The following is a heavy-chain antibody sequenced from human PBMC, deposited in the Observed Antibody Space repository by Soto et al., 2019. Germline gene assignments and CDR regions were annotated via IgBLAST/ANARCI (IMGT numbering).Heavy chain of an antibody. D-gene: IGHD3-3*01. J-gene: IGHJ4*02. CDR3: AKTQTFNGYYGGFDA. Sequence: EVQLWESGGGFVQPGGSLRLSCAAIGFSFAGYALTWVRQAPGKGLEWLSAVSGGGASTYYADSVRGRFSISRDVSGNMIYLQLNRLTAGDTATYYCAKTQTFNGYYGGFDAWGQGTRVTVSS. CDR2: VSGGGAST. V-gene: IGHV3-23*01. CDR1: GFSFAGYA.